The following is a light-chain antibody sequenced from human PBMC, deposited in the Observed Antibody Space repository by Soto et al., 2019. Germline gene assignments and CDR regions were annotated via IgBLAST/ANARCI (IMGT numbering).Light chain of an antibody. V-gene: IGKV3D-15*01. J-gene: IGKJ2*01. CDR1: QSVSSN. CDR3: QQYNNWPPMYT. Sequence: EIVMTQSPATLPVSPGERATLSCRASQSVSSNLAWYQQRPGQPPRLLIYGASTRATGIPARFSGSGSGTEFTLTISSLQSGDFAVYYCQQYNNWPPMYTFGQGTKLEIK. CDR2: GAS.